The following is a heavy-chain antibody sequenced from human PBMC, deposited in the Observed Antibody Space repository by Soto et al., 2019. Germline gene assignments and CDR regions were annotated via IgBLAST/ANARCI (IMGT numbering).Heavy chain of an antibody. D-gene: IGHD2-2*02. V-gene: IGHV4-30-4*01. CDR1: GGSISTKDFL. CDR3: ARAAIACGSGSCYNHYYYALDV. J-gene: IGHJ6*02. Sequence: SSETLSLTCTVSGGSISTKDFLWSWIRQSPGKGLEWIGYIYYSGGTYYNPSLKSRVSFSVDTSKNQFSLKLTSVTVADTALYYCARAAIACGSGSCYNHYYYALDVWGRGTTVTVSS. CDR2: IYYSGGT.